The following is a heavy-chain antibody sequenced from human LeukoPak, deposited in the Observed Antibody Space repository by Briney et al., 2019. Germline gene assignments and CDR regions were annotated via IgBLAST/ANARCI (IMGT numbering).Heavy chain of an antibody. V-gene: IGHV1-8*01. CDR2: MNPNSGNT. CDR3: ARVESVLLWFGELRYWFDP. J-gene: IGHJ5*02. D-gene: IGHD3-10*01. CDR1: GYTFTSYD. Sequence: GASVTVSCKASGYTFTSYDINWVRQAPGQGLEWMGWMNPNSGNTGYAQKFQGRVTMTRNTSLRTAYMALSSLRSEDTAVYYCARVESVLLWFGELRYWFDPWGQGTLVTVSS.